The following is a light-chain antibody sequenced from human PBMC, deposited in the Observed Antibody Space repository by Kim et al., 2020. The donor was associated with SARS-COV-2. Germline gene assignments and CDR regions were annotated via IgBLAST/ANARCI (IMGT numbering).Light chain of an antibody. CDR2: GAS. Sequence: EIVLTQSPGTLSLSPGERATLSCRASQSVSSSYLAWYQQKPGQAPRLLIYGASSRATDIPDRFSGSGSGTDFTLTISRLEPEDFAVYYCQQYDSPPLTFGQGTKVDIK. V-gene: IGKV3-20*01. J-gene: IGKJ1*01. CDR1: QSVSSSY. CDR3: QQYDSPPLT.